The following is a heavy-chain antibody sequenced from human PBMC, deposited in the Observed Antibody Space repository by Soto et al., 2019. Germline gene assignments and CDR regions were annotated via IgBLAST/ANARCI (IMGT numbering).Heavy chain of an antibody. V-gene: IGHV3-7*01. CDR3: AREKRANGYFDY. J-gene: IGHJ4*02. D-gene: IGHD6-25*01. CDR2: IKKDGSEK. CDR1: GFAFSAYY. Sequence: EVQLVESGGGVVQPGGSLRLSCAASGFAFSAYYMTWVRQPPGKGLEWVANIKKDGSEKYYAVSGNGRFIISRDDVKNLLFLQMNSLRVEDTAVYYCAREKRANGYFDYWGQGTPVTVSA.